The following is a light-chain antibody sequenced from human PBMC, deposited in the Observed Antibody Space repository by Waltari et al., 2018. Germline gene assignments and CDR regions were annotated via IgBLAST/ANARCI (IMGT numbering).Light chain of an antibody. J-gene: IGKJ5*01. Sequence: DIQMTQSPSSVSASVGDSVTITCRASQDISNWLAWYQQRPDKAPRLLIYGASRLQSGVPSMFIGSRSGTDFTLSISSVQPEDFATYYCQQANSFPLNFGQGTRLDIK. CDR3: QQANSFPLN. CDR2: GAS. V-gene: IGKV1-12*01. CDR1: QDISNW.